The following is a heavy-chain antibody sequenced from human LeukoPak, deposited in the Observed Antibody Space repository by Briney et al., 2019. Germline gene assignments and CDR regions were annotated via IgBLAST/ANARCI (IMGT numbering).Heavy chain of an antibody. CDR1: GYTFTSYG. CDR3: AREMYYYGSGSSGSSAFDI. Sequence: ASVKVSCKASGYTFTSYGISWVRQAPGQGLEWKGWISAYNGNTNYAQKLQGRVTMTTDTSTSTAYMELRSLRSDDTAVYHCAREMYYYGSGSSGSSAFDIWGQGTMVTVSS. D-gene: IGHD3-10*01. CDR2: ISAYNGNT. J-gene: IGHJ3*02. V-gene: IGHV1-18*01.